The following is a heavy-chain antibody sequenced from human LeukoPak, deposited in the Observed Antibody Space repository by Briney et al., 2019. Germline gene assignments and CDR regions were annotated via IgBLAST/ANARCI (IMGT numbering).Heavy chain of an antibody. Sequence: PGGSLRLSCAASGFTFSSYAMHWVRQAPGKGLEWVAVISYDGSNKYYADSVKGRFTISRDNSKNTLYLQMNSLRAEDTAVYYCAREANYYDSSSNPFDPWGQGTLVTVSS. CDR3: AREANYYDSSSNPFDP. CDR1: GFTFSSYA. CDR2: ISYDGSNK. D-gene: IGHD3-22*01. J-gene: IGHJ5*02. V-gene: IGHV3-30-3*01.